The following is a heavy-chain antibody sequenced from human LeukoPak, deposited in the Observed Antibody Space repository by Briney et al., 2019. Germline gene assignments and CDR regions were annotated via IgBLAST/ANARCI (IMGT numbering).Heavy chain of an antibody. D-gene: IGHD3-10*01. V-gene: IGHV3-11*04. Sequence: GGSLRLSCAASGFTFSDYYMSWIRQAPGKGLEWVSYISSSGSTIYYADSVKGRFTISRDNAKSSLYLQMNSLRAEDTAVYYCAPYYYGSGSYLDYWGQGTLVTVSS. CDR1: GFTFSDYY. CDR3: APYYYGSGSYLDY. J-gene: IGHJ4*02. CDR2: ISSSGSTI.